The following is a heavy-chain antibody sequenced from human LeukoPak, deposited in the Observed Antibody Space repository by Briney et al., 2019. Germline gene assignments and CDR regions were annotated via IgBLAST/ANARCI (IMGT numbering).Heavy chain of an antibody. V-gene: IGHV4-59*01. D-gene: IGHD2-2*01. J-gene: IGHJ4*02. CDR3: AGAEDIVVVPAFDY. CDR2: IYYSGST. Sequence: PSEALSLTCTVSGGSISSYYWSWIRQPPGKGLEWIGYIYYSGSTNYNPSLKSRVTISVDTSKNQFSLKLSSVTAADTAVYYCAGAEDIVVVPAFDYWGQGTLVTVSS. CDR1: GGSISSYY.